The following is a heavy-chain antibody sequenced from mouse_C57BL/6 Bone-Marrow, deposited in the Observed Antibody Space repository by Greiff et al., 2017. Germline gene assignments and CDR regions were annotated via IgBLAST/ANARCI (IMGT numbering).Heavy chain of an antibody. CDR3: ARLGVLRRYYAMDD. V-gene: IGHV1-82*01. CDR2: IYPGDGDT. Sequence: QVQLQQSGPELVKPGASVKISCKASGYAFSSSWMNWVKQRPGKGLEWIGRIYPGDGDTNYNGKFKGKATLTADKSSSTSYMQLSSLTSEDYAVYFCARLGVLRRYYAMDDWGQGTTVTVSS. D-gene: IGHD1-1*01. J-gene: IGHJ4*01. CDR1: GYAFSSSW.